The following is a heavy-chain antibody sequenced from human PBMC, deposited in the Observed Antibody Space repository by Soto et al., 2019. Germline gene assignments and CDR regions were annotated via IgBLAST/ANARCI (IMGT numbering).Heavy chain of an antibody. J-gene: IGHJ4*02. D-gene: IGHD3-22*01. Sequence: SVKVSCKASGGTFSSYAISWVRQAPGQGLEWMGGIIPIFGTANYAQKFQGRVTITADESTSTAYMELSSLRSEDTAVYYCARDPLTIYDSSGYYFDYWGQGTLVTV. CDR1: GGTFSSYA. CDR2: IIPIFGTA. V-gene: IGHV1-69*13. CDR3: ARDPLTIYDSSGYYFDY.